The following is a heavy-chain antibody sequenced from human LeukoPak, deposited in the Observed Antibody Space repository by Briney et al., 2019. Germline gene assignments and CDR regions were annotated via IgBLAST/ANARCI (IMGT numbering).Heavy chain of an antibody. Sequence: ASVKVSCKTSGYTFTNYDINWVRQASGQGLEWMGWLNPNSGNTGYAQKFRGRVTITSSPSTSTVFMELGSLTSEDTAVYYCARGGTSAAARRFDPWGQGTLVTVSS. J-gene: IGHJ5*02. CDR2: LNPNSGNT. CDR1: GYTFTNYD. CDR3: ARGGTSAAARRFDP. D-gene: IGHD6-13*01. V-gene: IGHV1-8*01.